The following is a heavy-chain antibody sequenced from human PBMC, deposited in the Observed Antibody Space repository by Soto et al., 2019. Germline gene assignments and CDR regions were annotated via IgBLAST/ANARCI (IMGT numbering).Heavy chain of an antibody. J-gene: IGHJ3*02. Sequence: PSETLSLTCTVSGGSISGYYWSWIRQPPGKGLEWIGYIYYSGSTNYNPSLKSRVTISVDTSKNQFSLKLSSVTAADTAVYYCARLGVPAGIYXFDSWAQRTMVTVSS. D-gene: IGHD2-2*01. CDR3: ARLGVPAGIYXFDS. V-gene: IGHV4-59*13. CDR2: IYYSGST. CDR1: GGSISGYY.